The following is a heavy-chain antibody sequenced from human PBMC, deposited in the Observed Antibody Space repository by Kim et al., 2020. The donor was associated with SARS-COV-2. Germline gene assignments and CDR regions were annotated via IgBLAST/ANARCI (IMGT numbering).Heavy chain of an antibody. V-gene: IGHV5-10-1*01. CDR1: GFSFTDHW. CDR3: ARGYYDSSEGTALDY. J-gene: IGHJ4*02. D-gene: IGHD3-16*01. CDR2: IDPSDSYT. Sequence: GESLKISCQGSGFSFTDHWISWVRQMPGKVLEWMGRIDPSDSYTNNSPSFQGHVTISVDKSISTAYLQWSSLKTSDTAMYYCARGYYDSSEGTALDYWGQGTLVTVSS.